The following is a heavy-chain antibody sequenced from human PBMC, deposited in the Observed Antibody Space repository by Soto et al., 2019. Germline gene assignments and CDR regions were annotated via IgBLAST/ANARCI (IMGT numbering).Heavy chain of an antibody. CDR1: GFTFSSYS. V-gene: IGHV3-21*01. CDR2: ISSSSSYI. CDR3: ARAYSGYDNAFDY. D-gene: IGHD5-12*01. Sequence: EVQLVESGGGLVKPGGSLRLSCAASGFTFSSYSMNWVRQAPGKGLEWVSSISSSSSYIYYADSVKGRFTISRDNAKNSLYLQMNSLRAEDTAVYYCARAYSGYDNAFDYWGQGTLDTVSS. J-gene: IGHJ4*02.